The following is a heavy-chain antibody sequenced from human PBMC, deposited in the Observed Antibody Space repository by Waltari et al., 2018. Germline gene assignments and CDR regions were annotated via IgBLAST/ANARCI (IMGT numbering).Heavy chain of an antibody. Sequence: QLQLQESGPGLVKPSETLSLTCTVSGGSISSSSYYWGWIRQPPGKGLEWIGSIYYSGSTDYNPSLKSRVTISVDTSKNRFSLKLSSVTAADTAVYYCAGTSYRGDQPLYDYWGQGTLVTVSS. CDR1: GGSISSSSYY. J-gene: IGHJ4*02. D-gene: IGHD3-16*01. V-gene: IGHV4-39*07. CDR3: AGTSYRGDQPLYDY. CDR2: IYYSGST.